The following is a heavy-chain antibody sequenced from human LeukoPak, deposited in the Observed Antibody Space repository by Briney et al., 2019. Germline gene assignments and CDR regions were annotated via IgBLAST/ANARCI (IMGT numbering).Heavy chain of an antibody. Sequence: ASVKVSRKASGYTFTGYFIHWVRQAPGQGLEWMGWINPDSGGTNYAQKFQGRVTMTRDTSISTAYMELSRLRSDDTAVYYCARVIEVESAFDIWGQGTMVAVSS. CDR1: GYTFTGYF. D-gene: IGHD3-22*01. J-gene: IGHJ3*02. CDR2: INPDSGGT. CDR3: ARVIEVESAFDI. V-gene: IGHV1-2*02.